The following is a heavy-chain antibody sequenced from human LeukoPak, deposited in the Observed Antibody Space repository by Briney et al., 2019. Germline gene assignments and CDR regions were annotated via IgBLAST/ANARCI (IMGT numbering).Heavy chain of an antibody. Sequence: ASETLSLTCAVYGGSFSGYYWSWIRQPPGKGLEWMGEINHSGSTNYNPSLKSRVTISVDTSKNQFSLKLSSVTAAVTAVYYCARGSPRGAFDIWGQGTMVTVSS. V-gene: IGHV4-34*01. CDR1: GGSFSGYY. CDR2: INHSGST. CDR3: ARGSPRGAFDI. J-gene: IGHJ3*02.